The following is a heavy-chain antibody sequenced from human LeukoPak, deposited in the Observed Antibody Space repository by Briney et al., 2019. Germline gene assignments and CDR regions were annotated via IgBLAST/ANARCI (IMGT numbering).Heavy chain of an antibody. CDR1: GFTFSSYS. J-gene: IGHJ3*02. D-gene: IGHD1-26*01. Sequence: GGSLRLSCAASGFTFSSYSMNWVREAPRKRLEWVSSISSSSSYIYYEDSVKGRFTISRDKAKNSLYLQMNSLRAEDTAVYYCARDKYSGSYQGAFDIWGQGTMVTVSS. CDR2: ISSSSSYI. CDR3: ARDKYSGSYQGAFDI. V-gene: IGHV3-21*01.